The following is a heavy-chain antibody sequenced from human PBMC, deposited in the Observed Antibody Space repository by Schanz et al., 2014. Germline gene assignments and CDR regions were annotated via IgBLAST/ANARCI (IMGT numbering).Heavy chain of an antibody. CDR3: TADLWFGAVWGVW. J-gene: IGHJ4*02. Sequence: EVKMVESGGGLVQPGGSLRLSCAASGFTFSSYAMSWVRQAPGKGLEWVSAISGSGGSTYYADSVKGRFTISRDNSNKTVDLQMNSLRAEDTAVYYCTADLWFGAVWGVWWGQGTLVTVSS. V-gene: IGHV3-23*04. CDR1: GFTFSSYA. CDR2: ISGSGGST. D-gene: IGHD3-10*01.